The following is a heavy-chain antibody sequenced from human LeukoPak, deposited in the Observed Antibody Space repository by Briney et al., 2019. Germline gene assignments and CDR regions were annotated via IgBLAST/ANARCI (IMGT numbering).Heavy chain of an antibody. Sequence: GGSLRLSCAASGFTFSSYGMHWVRQAPGKGLEWVAFIRYDGSNKYYADSVKGRFTISRDNSKNTLYLQMNSLRAEDTAVYYCAKGELYYYDSSGYYFDYWGQGTPVTVSS. V-gene: IGHV3-30*02. CDR1: GFTFSSYG. CDR2: IRYDGSNK. CDR3: AKGELYYYDSSGYYFDY. J-gene: IGHJ4*02. D-gene: IGHD3-22*01.